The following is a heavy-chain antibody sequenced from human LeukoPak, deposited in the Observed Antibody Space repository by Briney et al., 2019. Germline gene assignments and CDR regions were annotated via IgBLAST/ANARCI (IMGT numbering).Heavy chain of an antibody. CDR2: ISAYNGNT. Sequence: GASVKVSCKASGYTFTSYGISWVRQAPGQGLEWMGWISAYNGNTNYAQKLQGRVTMTTDTSTSTAYMELRSLRSDDTAVYYCARGRPGYCSGGSCPPGAYWGQGTLVTVSS. CDR3: ARGRPGYCSGGSCPPGAY. J-gene: IGHJ4*02. D-gene: IGHD2-15*01. CDR1: GYTFTSYG. V-gene: IGHV1-18*01.